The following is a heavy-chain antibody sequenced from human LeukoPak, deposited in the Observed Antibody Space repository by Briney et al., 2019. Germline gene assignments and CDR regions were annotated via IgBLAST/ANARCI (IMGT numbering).Heavy chain of an antibody. V-gene: IGHV3-23*01. D-gene: IGHD5-18*01. J-gene: IGHJ4*02. Sequence: GGSLRLSCVASGFTYNSHAMSWVRQAPGKGLEWVSGISANGANTYYTDSVRGRFTISRDNSKNTVYLQMSSLSAEDTAIYYCAKDQGFSYYYLDYRGQGILVTVSS. CDR2: ISANGANT. CDR3: AKDQGFSYYYLDY. CDR1: GFTYNSHA.